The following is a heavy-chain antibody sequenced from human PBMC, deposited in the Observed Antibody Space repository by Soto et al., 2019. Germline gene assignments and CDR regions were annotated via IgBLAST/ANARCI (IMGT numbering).Heavy chain of an antibody. V-gene: IGHV3-23*01. Sequence: PGGSLRLSCAASGFTFSSFAMTWVRQAPGKGLEWVSVISGGGTSTSYADSVKGRFAISRDNSKNTLYLQMTSLRVEDTAIYYSARRTATDYWGQGTLVTVS. CDR1: GFTFSSFA. CDR3: ARRTATDY. D-gene: IGHD5-18*01. CDR2: ISGGGTST. J-gene: IGHJ4*02.